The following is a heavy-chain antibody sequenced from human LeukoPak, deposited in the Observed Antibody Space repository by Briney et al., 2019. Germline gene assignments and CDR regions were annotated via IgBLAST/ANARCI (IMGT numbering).Heavy chain of an antibody. J-gene: IGHJ4*02. Sequence: SETLSLTCTVSGGSISSSSYYWGWIRQPPGQGLEWIGSIYYSGSTYYNPSLKSRVTISVDTSKNQFSLKLSSVTAADTAVYYCARESPRSRDGYKVAFDYWGQGTLVTVSS. CDR2: IYYSGST. D-gene: IGHD5-24*01. CDR1: GGSISSSSYY. CDR3: ARESPRSRDGYKVAFDY. V-gene: IGHV4-39*07.